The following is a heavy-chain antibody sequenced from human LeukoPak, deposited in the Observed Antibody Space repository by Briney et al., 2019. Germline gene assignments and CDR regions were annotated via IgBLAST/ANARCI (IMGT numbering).Heavy chain of an antibody. CDR3: ARDTSSAWYGLIDY. Sequence: GGSLRLSCAASGFTFSSFWMGWVRQAPGKGLEWVATIKQDGSEKYSVDSVKGRLTISRDNAKNSLYLQMNSLRAEDTAVYFCARDTSSAWYGLIDYWGQGSLVTVSS. V-gene: IGHV3-7*01. J-gene: IGHJ4*02. CDR2: IKQDGSEK. CDR1: GFTFSSFW. D-gene: IGHD6-19*01.